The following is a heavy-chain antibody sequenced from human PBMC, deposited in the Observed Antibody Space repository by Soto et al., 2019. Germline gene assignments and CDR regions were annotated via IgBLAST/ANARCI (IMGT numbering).Heavy chain of an antibody. Sequence: PSETLSLTCTVSGGSINTFYWSWVRQPAGKGLERIGRIFSSGSTSFNPSLESRVAMSVDTSKNHFSLNLSSVTAADMAVYYCAREGSYSAYNFAHGIQLWSFDFWGQGALVTSPQ. CDR1: GGSINTFY. D-gene: IGHD5-12*01. CDR2: IFSSGST. J-gene: IGHJ4*02. CDR3: AREGSYSAYNFAHGIQLWSFDF. V-gene: IGHV4-4*07.